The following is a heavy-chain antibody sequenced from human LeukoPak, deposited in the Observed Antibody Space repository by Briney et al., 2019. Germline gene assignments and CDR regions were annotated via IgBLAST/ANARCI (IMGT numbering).Heavy chain of an antibody. V-gene: IGHV4-39*01. CDR3: ARSLRVSGSYRFWYFDL. D-gene: IGHD3-16*02. CDR1: GGSINNYHYY. J-gene: IGHJ2*01. Sequence: NSSETLSLTCNVSGGSINNYHYYWGWIRQPPTGGLEWVGTVYYSGGTYYNPSLKSRLIMSVDTSKNQFSLKLSSVTAADTAVYYCARSLRVSGSYRFWYFDLWGRGTLITISS. CDR2: VYYSGGT.